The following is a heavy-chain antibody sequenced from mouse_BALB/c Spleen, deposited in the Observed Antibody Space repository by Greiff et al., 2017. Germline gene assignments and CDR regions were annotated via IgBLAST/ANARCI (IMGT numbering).Heavy chain of an antibody. D-gene: IGHD2-2*01. CDR1: GFTFSSYA. CDR2: ISSGGRYT. J-gene: IGHJ1*01. V-gene: IGHV5-9-4*01. CDR3: ARDRDYGYDGYWYFDV. Sequence: EVQGVESGGGLVKPGGSLKLSCAASGFTFSSYAMSWVRQSPEKRLEWVAEISSGGRYTYYPDTVTGRFTISIDNAKNTLYLEMSSLRSEDTAMYYCARDRDYGYDGYWYFDVWGAGTTVTVSS.